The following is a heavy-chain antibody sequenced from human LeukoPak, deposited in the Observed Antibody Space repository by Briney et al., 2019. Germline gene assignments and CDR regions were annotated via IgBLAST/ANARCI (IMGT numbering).Heavy chain of an antibody. D-gene: IGHD4-17*01. Sequence: GGSLRLSCAASGFTFSSYAMHWVRQAPGKGLEWVAVISYDGSNKYYADSVKGRFTISRDNSKNTLYLQMNSLRAEDTAVYYCARVQITHGDYGTFDYWGQGTLVTVSS. CDR1: GFTFSSYA. V-gene: IGHV3-30*04. J-gene: IGHJ4*02. CDR2: ISYDGSNK. CDR3: ARVQITHGDYGTFDY.